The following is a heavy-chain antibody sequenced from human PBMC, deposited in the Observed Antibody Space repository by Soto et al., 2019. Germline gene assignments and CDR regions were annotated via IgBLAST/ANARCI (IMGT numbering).Heavy chain of an antibody. D-gene: IGHD7-27*01. CDR2: INHSGST. J-gene: IGHJ6*02. CDR1: GGSFSGYY. V-gene: IGHV4-34*01. CDR3: ARLGKYYYYGMDV. Sequence: SETLSLTCAVYGGSFSGYYWSWIRQPPGKGLEWIGEINHSGSTNYNPSLKSRVTISVDTSKNRFSLKLSSVTAADTAVYYCARLGKYYYYGMDVWGQGTTVTVSS.